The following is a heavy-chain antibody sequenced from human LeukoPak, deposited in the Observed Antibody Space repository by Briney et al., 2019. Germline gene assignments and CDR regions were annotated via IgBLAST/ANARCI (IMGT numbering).Heavy chain of an antibody. Sequence: PGGSLRLSCAASGFTFSHYAMRWVRQAPGKGLEWLSEIGGGGDGAYHADSVKGRFTISRDNSKNTLYLQMNSLRAEDTAVYYCARGPSPYYYDSSGYYSWGQGTLVTVSS. CDR3: ARGPSPYYYDSSGYYS. V-gene: IGHV3-23*01. CDR1: GFTFSHYA. D-gene: IGHD3-22*01. CDR2: IGGGGDGA. J-gene: IGHJ4*02.